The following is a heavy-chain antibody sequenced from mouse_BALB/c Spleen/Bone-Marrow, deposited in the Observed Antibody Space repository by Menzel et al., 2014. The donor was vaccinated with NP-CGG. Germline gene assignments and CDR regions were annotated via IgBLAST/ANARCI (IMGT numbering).Heavy chain of an antibody. D-gene: IGHD2-1*01. CDR3: ARVHGNYDAMDY. CDR2: INPSSGYT. J-gene: IGHJ4*01. CDR1: GYTFTTYT. Sequence: VQLQQSGAELARPGASVKMSCRASGYTFTTYTMHWVKQRPGQGLECIGYINPSSGYTYYNQKFKDKATLTADKSSSAAYLQLSSLTSEDSAVYYCARVHGNYDAMDYWGQGTSVTVSS. V-gene: IGHV1-4*01.